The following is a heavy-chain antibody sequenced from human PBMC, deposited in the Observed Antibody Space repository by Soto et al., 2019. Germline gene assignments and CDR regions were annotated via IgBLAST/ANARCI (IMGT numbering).Heavy chain of an antibody. CDR1: GFTFSGSA. CDR3: TSSPTYYDFWSGYNY. V-gene: IGHV3-73*01. CDR2: IRSKANSYAT. Sequence: GGSLRLSCAASGFTFSGSAMHWVRQASGKGLEWVGRIRSKANSYATAYAASVKGRFTISRDDSKNTAYLQMNSLKTEDTAVYYCTSSPTYYDFWSGYNYWGQGTLVTVS. J-gene: IGHJ4*02. D-gene: IGHD3-3*01.